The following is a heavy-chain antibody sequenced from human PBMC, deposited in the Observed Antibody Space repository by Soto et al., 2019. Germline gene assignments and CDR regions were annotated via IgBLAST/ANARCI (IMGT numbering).Heavy chain of an antibody. CDR1: GFTFSTYW. CDR2: IIGDGSNT. CDR3: ARGTRVGGFGELQY. V-gene: IGHV3-74*01. Sequence: EVQLVESGGGLVQPGGSLRLSCAASGFTFSTYWMHWVRQVPGKGLMWVSRIIGDGSNTNYADSVKGRFTISRDNAKNTLYLKMNSLTDEDTAVYYCARGTRVGGFGELQYWGQGILVTVSS. J-gene: IGHJ4*02. D-gene: IGHD3-10*01.